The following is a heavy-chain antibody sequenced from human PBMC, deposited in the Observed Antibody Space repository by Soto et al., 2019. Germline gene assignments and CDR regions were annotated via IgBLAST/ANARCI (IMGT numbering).Heavy chain of an antibody. CDR3: AKLSQYSSSYYFTS. Sequence: GVLRLSCAASGFTFNSYAMSWVRQAPGKGLEWVSGVSGLGATTHYADSVQGRFTISRDNSRNTLYLQMNSLRAEDTAVYYCAKLSQYSSSYYFTSWGQGTLVTVSS. CDR1: GFTFNSYA. CDR2: VSGLGATT. V-gene: IGHV3-23*01. D-gene: IGHD6-6*01. J-gene: IGHJ4*02.